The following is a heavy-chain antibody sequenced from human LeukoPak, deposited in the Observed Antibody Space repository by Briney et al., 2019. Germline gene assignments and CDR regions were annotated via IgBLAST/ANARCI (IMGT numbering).Heavy chain of an antibody. CDR1: GYTFTSYG. CDR3: ARLGYCSGGSCYPDDY. Sequence: ASVKVSCKASGYTFTSYGISWVRQAPGQGLEWMGWISAYNGDTNYAQKLQGRVTMTTDTSTSTAYMELRSLRSDDTAVYYCARLGYCSGGSCYPDDYWGQGTLVTVSS. V-gene: IGHV1-18*01. D-gene: IGHD2-15*01. J-gene: IGHJ4*02. CDR2: ISAYNGDT.